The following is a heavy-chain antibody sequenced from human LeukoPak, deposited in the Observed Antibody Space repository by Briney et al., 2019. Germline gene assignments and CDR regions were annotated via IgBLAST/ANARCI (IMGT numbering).Heavy chain of an antibody. CDR1: GFTFRSYW. CDR2: IKQDGSEK. CDR3: ARLLSGSYYLDY. D-gene: IGHD1-26*01. V-gene: IGHV3-7*01. Sequence: PGGSLRLSCAASGFTFRSYWMSWVRQAPGKGLEWVANIKQDGSEKYYVDSVKGRFTISRDNAKNSLYLQMNSLRAEDTAVYYCARLLSGSYYLDYWGQGTLVTVSS. J-gene: IGHJ4*02.